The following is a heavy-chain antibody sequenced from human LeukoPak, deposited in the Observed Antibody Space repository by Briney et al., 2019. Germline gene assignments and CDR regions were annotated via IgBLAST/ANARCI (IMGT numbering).Heavy chain of an antibody. V-gene: IGHV3-53*01. CDR1: GFTVSSNY. J-gene: IGHJ4*02. CDR3: ARRGDFWSGSDY. Sequence: PGGSLRLSCAASGFTVSSNYMSWVRQAPGKGLEWVSVIYSGGSTYYADSVKGRFTISRDSSKNTLYLQMNSLRAEDTAVYYCARRGDFWSGSDYWGQGALVTVSS. D-gene: IGHD3-3*01. CDR2: IYSGGST.